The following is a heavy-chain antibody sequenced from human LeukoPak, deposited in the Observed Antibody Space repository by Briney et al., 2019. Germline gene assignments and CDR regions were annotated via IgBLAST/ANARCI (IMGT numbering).Heavy chain of an antibody. CDR3: VRVKSTIDY. D-gene: IGHD3-22*01. J-gene: IGHJ4*02. CDR1: GYSFTDYY. CDR2: INPNSGGT. Sequence: ASVKVSCKASGYSFTDYYMHWVRQAPGQGLEWMGWINPNSGGTNYAQKFQGRVTMTRDTSISTAYMELSRLRFDDTAVYYCVRVKSTIDYWGQGTLVTVSS. V-gene: IGHV1-2*02.